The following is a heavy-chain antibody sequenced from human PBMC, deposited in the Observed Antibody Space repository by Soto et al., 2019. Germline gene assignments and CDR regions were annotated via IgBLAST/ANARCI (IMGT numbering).Heavy chain of an antibody. J-gene: IGHJ6*03. CDR1: DGSISSSSYY. D-gene: IGHD3-9*01. CDR2: IYYSGST. V-gene: IGHV4-39*01. Sequence: SETLSLTCTVSDGSISSSSYYWGWIRQPPGKGLEWIGSIYYSGSTYYNPSLKSRVTISVDTSKNQFSLKLSSVTAADTAVYYCNSDWFGTSAYMDVWGKGTTVTVSS. CDR3: NSDWFGTSAYMDV.